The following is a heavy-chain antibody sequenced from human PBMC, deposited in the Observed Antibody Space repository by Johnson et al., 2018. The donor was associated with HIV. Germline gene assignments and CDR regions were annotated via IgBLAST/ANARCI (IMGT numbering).Heavy chain of an antibody. Sequence: QVQLMESGGGVVLPGGSLRLSCAASGFTFSSYALHWIRQAPGKGLEWVSYISGSGNSIYYADSVKGRFTISRDNAKNTLYLQMNSLRAEDTAVYYCASYCSGGSCYRRSPSDAFDIWGQGTMVTVSS. CDR2: ISGSGNSI. J-gene: IGHJ3*02. D-gene: IGHD2-15*01. CDR1: GFTFSSYA. CDR3: ASYCSGGSCYRRSPSDAFDI. V-gene: IGHV3-11*04.